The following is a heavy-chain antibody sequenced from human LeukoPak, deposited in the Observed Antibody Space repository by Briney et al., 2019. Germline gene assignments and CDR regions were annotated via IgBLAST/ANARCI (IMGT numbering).Heavy chain of an antibody. V-gene: IGHV4-34*01. D-gene: IGHD3-22*01. CDR1: GGSFSGYY. CDR2: INHSGST. Sequence: SETLSLTCAVFGGSFSGYYWSWIRQPPGKGLEWIGEINHSGSTNYNPSLKSRVTISVDTSKNQFSPKLSSVTAADTAVYYCARRGDSGGYDYWGQGTLVTVSS. CDR3: ARRGDSGGYDY. J-gene: IGHJ4*02.